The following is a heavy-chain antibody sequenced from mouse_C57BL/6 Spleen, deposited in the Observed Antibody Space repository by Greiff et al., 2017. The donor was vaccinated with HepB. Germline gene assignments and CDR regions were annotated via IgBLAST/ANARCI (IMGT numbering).Heavy chain of an antibody. CDR2: IYPGDGDT. V-gene: IGHV1-82*01. CDR3: ARGGGSSSFAY. J-gene: IGHJ3*01. CDR1: GYAFSSSW. Sequence: VKLMESGPELVKPGASVKISCKASGYAFSSSWMNWVKQRPGKGLEWIGRIYPGDGDTNYNGKFKGKATLTADKSSSTAYMQLSSLTSEDSAVYFCARGGGSSSFAYWGQGTLVTVSA. D-gene: IGHD1-1*01.